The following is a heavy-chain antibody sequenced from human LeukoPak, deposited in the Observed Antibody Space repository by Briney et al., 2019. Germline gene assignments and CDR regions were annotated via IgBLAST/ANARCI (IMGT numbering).Heavy chain of an antibody. Sequence: PSETLSLTCTVSGGSISSYYWSWIRQPPGKGLEWIGYIYYSGSTNYNPSLKSRVTISVDTSKNQFSLKLSSVTAADTAVYYCAREPLWFGELFELGWFDPWGQETLVTVSS. CDR2: IYYSGST. V-gene: IGHV4-59*01. J-gene: IGHJ5*02. D-gene: IGHD3-10*01. CDR1: GGSISSYY. CDR3: AREPLWFGELFELGWFDP.